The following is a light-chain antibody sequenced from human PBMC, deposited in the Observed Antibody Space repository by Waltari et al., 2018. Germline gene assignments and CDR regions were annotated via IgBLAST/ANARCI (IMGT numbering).Light chain of an antibody. V-gene: IGKV3-11*01. CDR2: DAS. CDR3: QQGTTWL. J-gene: IGKJ3*01. CDR1: QSIGTD. Sequence: EIILTQSPVTLSLSPGDRDTLSCRATQSIGTDLAWYQQKTGQAPRLLIYDASNRATGIPARFSGSGSGTDFTLTISSLEPEDFAVYHCQQGTTWLFGPGTKVEIK.